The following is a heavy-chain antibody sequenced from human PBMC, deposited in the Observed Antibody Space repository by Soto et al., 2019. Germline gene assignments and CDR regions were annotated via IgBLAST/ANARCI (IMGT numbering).Heavy chain of an antibody. Sequence: SLRLSCAASGFTFSSYGMHWVRQAPGKGLEWVAVISYDGSNKYYADSVKGRFTISRDNSKNTLYLQMNSLRAEDTAVYYCAKVGGRIIGTTGPYYYYGMDVWGQGTTVTVSS. J-gene: IGHJ6*02. V-gene: IGHV3-30*18. CDR2: ISYDGSNK. CDR1: GFTFSSYG. D-gene: IGHD1-7*01. CDR3: AKVGGRIIGTTGPYYYYGMDV.